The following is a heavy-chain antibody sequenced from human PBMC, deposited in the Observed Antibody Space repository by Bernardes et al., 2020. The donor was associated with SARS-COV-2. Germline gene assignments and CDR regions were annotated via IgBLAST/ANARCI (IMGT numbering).Heavy chain of an antibody. V-gene: IGHV4-61*08. CDR2: IYYSGST. J-gene: IGHJ3*02. Sequence: SETLSLTCTVSGGSIRSSDYYWSWIRQPPGKGLEWIGYIYYSGSTNYNSSLKSRVTISVDKTKNQFSLNLSSVTAADTAVYYCARGYYDSSGYSNPFDIWGQGTIVTVSS. CDR1: GGSIRSSDYY. CDR3: ARGYYDSSGYSNPFDI. D-gene: IGHD3-22*01.